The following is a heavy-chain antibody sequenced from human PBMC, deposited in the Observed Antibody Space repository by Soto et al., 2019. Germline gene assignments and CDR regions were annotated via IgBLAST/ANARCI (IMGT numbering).Heavy chain of an antibody. CDR1: GYTFTSYG. V-gene: IGHV1-18*01. D-gene: IGHD3-22*01. CDR2: ISAYNGNT. Sequence: QVQLVQSGAEVKKPGASVKVSCKASGYTFTSYGISWVRQAPGQGLEWMGWISAYNGNTNYAQKLQGRVTMTTDTSTSTGHMELRSLRSDDTDVYYCARGYDSSGYRDYYFDYWGQGTLVTVSS. J-gene: IGHJ4*02. CDR3: ARGYDSSGYRDYYFDY.